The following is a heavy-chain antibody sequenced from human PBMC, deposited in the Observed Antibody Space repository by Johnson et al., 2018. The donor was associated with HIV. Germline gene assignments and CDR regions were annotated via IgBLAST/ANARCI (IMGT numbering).Heavy chain of an antibody. V-gene: IGHV3-9*01. CDR2: ISWNSGSI. CDR3: AREKGSHDAFDI. J-gene: IGHJ3*02. Sequence: VQLLESGGGVVRPGGYLRLSCAASGFTFDDYAMHWVRQAPGKGLEWVSGISWNSGSIGYADSVKGRFTISRDNAKNSLYLQMNSLRAEDTAVYYCAREKGSHDAFDIWGQGTMVTVSS. CDR1: GFTFDDYA.